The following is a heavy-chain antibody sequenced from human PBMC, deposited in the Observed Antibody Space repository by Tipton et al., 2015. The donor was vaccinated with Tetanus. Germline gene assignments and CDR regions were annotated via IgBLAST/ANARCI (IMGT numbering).Heavy chain of an antibody. D-gene: IGHD3-10*01. CDR1: RGSISSDGAY. V-gene: IGHV4-31*03. CDR2: ISNSGST. J-gene: IGHJ6*02. CDR3: ARDRGVRGGYYYYHGMDV. Sequence: TLSLTCTVSRGSISSDGAYWSWIRQHPGEGLEWIGYISNSGSTYYNPSLKSRVTISVDTSQKQISLKVNSVTAADTAVYYCARDRGVRGGYYYYHGMDVWGQGTTVTVSS.